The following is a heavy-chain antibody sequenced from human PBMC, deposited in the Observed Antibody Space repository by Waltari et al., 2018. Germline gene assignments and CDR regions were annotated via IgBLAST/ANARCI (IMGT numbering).Heavy chain of an antibody. Sequence: EVQLLESGGGLVQPGGSLRLSWVAYGFTFRSYARAWVRQAPGKGLEWVSTISGNFGSTYYADSVKGRFTTSRDNSKNTLSLQMNSLRPEDTAIYYCAKVGLSYWAEYLQHWGQGTLVTVSS. D-gene: IGHD3-10*01. V-gene: IGHV3-23*01. CDR3: AKVGLSYWAEYLQH. J-gene: IGHJ1*01. CDR1: GFTFRSYA. CDR2: ISGNFGST.